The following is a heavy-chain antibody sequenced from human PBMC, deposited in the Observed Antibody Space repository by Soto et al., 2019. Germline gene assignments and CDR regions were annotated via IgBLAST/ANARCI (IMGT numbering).Heavy chain of an antibody. D-gene: IGHD1-26*01. CDR3: VREDGKVGTNSAFDY. CDR2: INGRGNYI. CDR1: GFTFSTYT. J-gene: IGHJ4*02. V-gene: IGHV3-21*01. Sequence: LRLSFASSGFTFSTYTMNWVRQAPGKGLEWVSSINGRGNYIYYAESVKGRFIISRDNAKNSLYLQMDRLRAEDTALYYCVREDGKVGTNSAFDYWGLGALVTVSS.